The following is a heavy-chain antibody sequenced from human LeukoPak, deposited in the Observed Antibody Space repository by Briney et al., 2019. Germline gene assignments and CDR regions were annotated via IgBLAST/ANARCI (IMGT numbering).Heavy chain of an antibody. Sequence: GGSLRLSCAASGFTFSSAWMSWVRQAPGKGLEWVGRIRSKTDGGTTDYAAPVNGRFTISRDDSKNTVNLQMNSLKIEDTAVYHCTTLYENFWCSPAGVWGKGTTVTVSS. CDR2: IRSKTDGGTT. V-gene: IGHV3-15*01. CDR1: GFTFSSAW. CDR3: TTLYENFWCSPAGV. J-gene: IGHJ6*04. D-gene: IGHD3-3*02.